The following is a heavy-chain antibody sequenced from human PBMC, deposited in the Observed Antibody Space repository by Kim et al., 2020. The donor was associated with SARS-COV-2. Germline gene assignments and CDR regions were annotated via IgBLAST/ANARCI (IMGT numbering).Heavy chain of an antibody. J-gene: IGHJ6*02. CDR3: ARVGRTSPYGMDV. Sequence: YTRSLKSRVTISVDTSKNQFSLKLSSVTAADTAVYYCARVGRTSPYGMDVWGQGTTVTVSS. D-gene: IGHD1-1*01. V-gene: IGHV4-34*01.